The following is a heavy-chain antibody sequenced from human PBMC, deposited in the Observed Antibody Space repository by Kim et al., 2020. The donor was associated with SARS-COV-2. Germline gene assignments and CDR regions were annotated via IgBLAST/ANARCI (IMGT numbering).Heavy chain of an antibody. CDR3: ARGSGWYKVRGYFDY. J-gene: IGHJ4*02. D-gene: IGHD6-19*01. V-gene: IGHV4-34*01. Sequence: PSLKGRVTISVDTSKNQFSLKVSSVTAADTAVDYCARGSGWYKVRGYFDYWGQGTLVTVSS.